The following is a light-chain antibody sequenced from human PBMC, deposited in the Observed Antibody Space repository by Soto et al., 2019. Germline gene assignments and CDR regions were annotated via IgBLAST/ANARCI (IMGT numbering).Light chain of an antibody. J-gene: IGKJ5*01. CDR1: QSVSIS. V-gene: IGKV3-11*01. Sequence: EIVLTQSPATLSLSPGERATLSCRASQSVSISLAWYQQKPGKAPRLLIYDASNRATGIPARFSGSGSGTDFTLTISSLEPEDFAVYFCQQRSIWPITFGQGTRLETK. CDR2: DAS. CDR3: QQRSIWPIT.